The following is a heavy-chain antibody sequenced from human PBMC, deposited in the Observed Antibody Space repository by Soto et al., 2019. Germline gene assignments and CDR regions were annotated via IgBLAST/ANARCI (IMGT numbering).Heavy chain of an antibody. CDR3: ARLGYYHSGGPP. CDR2: VNDGGLP. D-gene: IGHD3-22*01. CDR1: GGSFSAYY. J-gene: IGHJ4*02. Sequence: QVQLQQWGAGLLKPSETLSLTCAVYGGSFSAYYWSWIRQPPGKGLEWIGEVNDGGLPNYSVSLKSRLTISLDTSKNQFSLKLSSVTAADTAVYYCARLGYYHSGGPPWGQGTLVTVSS. V-gene: IGHV4-34*01.